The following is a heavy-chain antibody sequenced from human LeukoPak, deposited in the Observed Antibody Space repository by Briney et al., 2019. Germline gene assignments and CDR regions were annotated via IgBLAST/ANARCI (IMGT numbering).Heavy chain of an antibody. CDR2: INPKSGGT. Sequence: ASVKVSCKASGYSFTGYYMHWVRQAPGQGLEWMGWINPKSGGTNCAQKCQGRVTMTRDTSISTAYMELSRLRSDDTAVYYCARSGMVTDFDYWGQGTLVTVSS. CDR3: ARSGMVTDFDY. J-gene: IGHJ4*02. D-gene: IGHD5-18*01. CDR1: GYSFTGYY. V-gene: IGHV1-2*02.